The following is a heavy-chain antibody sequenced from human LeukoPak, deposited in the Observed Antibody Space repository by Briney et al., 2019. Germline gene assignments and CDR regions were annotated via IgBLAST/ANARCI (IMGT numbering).Heavy chain of an antibody. CDR1: GFTFSSYW. J-gene: IGHJ4*02. CDR3: ARDSLLWFGERDY. CDR2: IKQDGSEK. Sequence: GGSLRLSCAASGFTFSSYWMSWVRQAPGKGLEWVANIKQDGSEKYYVDSVKGRFTISRDNAKNSLYLQMNSLRAEDTAVYYCARDSLLWFGERDYWGQGTLVTVSS. D-gene: IGHD3-10*01. V-gene: IGHV3-7*01.